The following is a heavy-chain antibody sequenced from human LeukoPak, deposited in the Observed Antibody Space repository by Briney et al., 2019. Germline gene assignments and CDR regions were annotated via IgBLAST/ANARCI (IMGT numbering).Heavy chain of an antibody. V-gene: IGHV3-23*01. CDR3: AKDLLGRWVTGNWNPHP. CDR1: GFTFSSYA. Sequence: GGSLRLSCAASGFTFSSYAMSWVRQAPGKGLEWVSAISGSGGSTYYADSVKGRFTIYRDNSKNTLYLQMNSLRAEDTAVYYCAKDLLGRWVTGNWNPHPWGQGTLVTVSS. D-gene: IGHD1-1*01. J-gene: IGHJ5*02. CDR2: ISGSGGST.